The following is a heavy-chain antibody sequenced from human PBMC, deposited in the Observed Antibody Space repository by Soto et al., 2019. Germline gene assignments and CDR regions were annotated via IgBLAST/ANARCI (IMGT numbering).Heavy chain of an antibody. CDR3: AKIHSGSSEDAFDI. CDR1: GFTFSSYA. CDR2: ISGSGGVT. V-gene: IGHV3-23*01. Sequence: EVQLLESGGGLVQPGGSQRLSCAASGFTFSSYAMSWVRQGPGKGLEWVTLISGSGGVTDYADSVKGRFTVSRDNSKKTMYLELNSLTAWYTARYYCAKIHSGSSEDAFDIWGQGTVVTVSS. J-gene: IGHJ3*02. D-gene: IGHD6-19*01.